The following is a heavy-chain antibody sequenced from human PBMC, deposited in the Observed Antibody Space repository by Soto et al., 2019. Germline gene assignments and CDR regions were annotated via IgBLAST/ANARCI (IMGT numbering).Heavy chain of an antibody. CDR1: GFTFSSFV. Sequence: EVQLLESGGGLVQPGGSLRLSCVASGFTFSSFVMTWVRQAPGKGLEWVSSISGSGGSTYYAESVKGRFTVSRDNSKNTLDLQMNSLRAEDTAVYYCAKVLGLGYCSGGSCYPFDYWGQGTLVIVSS. J-gene: IGHJ4*02. CDR2: ISGSGGST. V-gene: IGHV3-23*01. D-gene: IGHD2-15*01. CDR3: AKVLGLGYCSGGSCYPFDY.